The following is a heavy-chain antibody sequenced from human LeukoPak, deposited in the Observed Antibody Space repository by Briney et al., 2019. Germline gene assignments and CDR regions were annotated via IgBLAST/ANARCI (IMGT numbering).Heavy chain of an antibody. D-gene: IGHD2-15*01. CDR3: ARGRGVLSIVVVVAAGLNYFDY. J-gene: IGHJ4*02. CDR1: GDSVSSNSAA. Sequence: SQTLSLTCAISGDSVSSNSAAWNWIRQSPSRGLEWLGRTYYRSKWYNDYAVSVKSRITINPDTSKNQFSLQLNSVTPEDTAVYYCARGRGVLSIVVVVAAGLNYFDYWGQGTLVTVSS. V-gene: IGHV6-1*01. CDR2: TYYRSKWYN.